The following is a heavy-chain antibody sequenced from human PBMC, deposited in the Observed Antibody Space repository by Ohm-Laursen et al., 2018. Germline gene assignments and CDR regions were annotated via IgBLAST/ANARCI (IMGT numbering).Heavy chain of an antibody. V-gene: IGHV3-48*04. D-gene: IGHD3-22*01. CDR1: GFTFRSYS. CDR3: ARGLRGVVVILDY. CDR2: ISSGSVTI. J-gene: IGHJ4*02. Sequence: SLRLSCAASGFTFRSYSMNWVRQASGKGLEWISYISSGSVTIHYADSVRGRFTISRDNAKDSLFLQMNSLRAEDTAVYYCARGLRGVVVILDYWGQGTLVTVSS.